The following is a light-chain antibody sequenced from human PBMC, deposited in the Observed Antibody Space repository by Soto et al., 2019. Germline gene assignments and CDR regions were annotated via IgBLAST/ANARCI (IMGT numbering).Light chain of an antibody. Sequence: QSVLTQPPSVSGAPGQRVTISCTGSSSNIGAGYDVHWYQQLPGTAPKLLIYGNSNRPSGVPDRFSGSKSGTSASLAITGLRAEDEADYYCQSYDSSPSGFVVFGGGTKLTVL. CDR1: SSNIGAGYD. CDR2: GNS. CDR3: QSYDSSPSGFVV. J-gene: IGLJ2*01. V-gene: IGLV1-40*01.